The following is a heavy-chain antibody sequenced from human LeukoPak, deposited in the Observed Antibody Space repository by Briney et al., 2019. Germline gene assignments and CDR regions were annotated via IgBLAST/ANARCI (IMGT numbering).Heavy chain of an antibody. V-gene: IGHV6-1*01. Sequence: SQTLSLTCAISGDSVSSNSAAWNWIRQSPSIGLEWLVRTYYRSKWYNDYAVSVKSRITINPDTSKNQFSLQLNSVTPGDTAVYYCAREGPPVSQDRELDPWGQGTLVTVSS. CDR2: TYYRSKWYN. D-gene: IGHD1-26*01. CDR3: AREGPPVSQDRELDP. CDR1: GDSVSSNSAA. J-gene: IGHJ5*02.